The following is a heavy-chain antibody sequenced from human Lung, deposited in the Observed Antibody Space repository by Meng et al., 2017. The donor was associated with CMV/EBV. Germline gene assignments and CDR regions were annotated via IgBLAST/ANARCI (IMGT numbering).Heavy chain of an antibody. CDR2: IPHRGSS. CDR3: LRRSGGSV. J-gene: IGHJ1*01. D-gene: IGHD3-10*01. V-gene: IGHV4-4*02. Sequence: RDAAPALRKPSEPLSLTCAVSGDSITNHNWWAWVRQPPGKGLEWIGEIPHRGSSAYSPSLKSRVSMSIDKSKNQFSLKLTSVTAADTAVYHCLRRSGGSVWGQGTLVTVSS. CDR1: GDSITNHNW.